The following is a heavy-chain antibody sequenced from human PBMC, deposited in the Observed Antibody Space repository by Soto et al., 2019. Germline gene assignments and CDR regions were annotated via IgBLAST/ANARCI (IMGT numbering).Heavy chain of an antibody. CDR2: IYYSGST. J-gene: IGHJ6*03. V-gene: IGHV4-59*01. CDR3: ARVPRAFWGGYDRYQKDYYYYYYMDV. Sequence: PSETLSLTCTVSGGSISSYYWSWIRQPPGKGLEWIGYIYYSGSTNYNPSLKSRVTISVDTSKNQFSLKLSSVTAADTAVYYCARVPRAFWGGYDRYQKDYYYYYYMDVWGKGTTVTVSS. D-gene: IGHD3-3*01. CDR1: GGSISSYY.